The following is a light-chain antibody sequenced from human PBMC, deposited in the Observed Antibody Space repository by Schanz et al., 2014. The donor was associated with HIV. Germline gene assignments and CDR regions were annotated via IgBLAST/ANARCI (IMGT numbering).Light chain of an antibody. CDR2: EVS. V-gene: IGLV2-8*01. J-gene: IGLJ2*01. CDR1: SSDVGGYNY. CDR3: CSYAVGNTVI. Sequence: QSALTQPPSASGSPGQSVTISCTGTSSDVGGYNYVSWYQQHPGKAPKLMIYEVSERPSGVPDRFSGSKSGNTASLTVSGLQADDEADYYCCSYAVGNTVIFGGGTKLTVL.